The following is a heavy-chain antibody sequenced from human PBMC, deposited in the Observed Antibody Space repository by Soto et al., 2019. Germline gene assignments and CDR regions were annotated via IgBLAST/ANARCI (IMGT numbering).Heavy chain of an antibody. CDR1: GFTFSSYE. CDR3: ARGKAAPQDHHYGLDV. J-gene: IGHJ6*02. V-gene: IGHV3-48*03. CDR2: ISSSGGTI. Sequence: GGSLRLSCAVSGFTFSSYEMNWVRQAPGKGLEWVSYISSSGGTIYYADSVKGRLTISRDNAKNSLYLQMNSLRVEDTAVYYCARGKAAPQDHHYGLDVWGQGATVTVSS.